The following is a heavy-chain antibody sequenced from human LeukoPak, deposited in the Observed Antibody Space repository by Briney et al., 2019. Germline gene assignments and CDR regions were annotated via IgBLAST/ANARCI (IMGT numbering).Heavy chain of an antibody. J-gene: IGHJ4*02. CDR2: ISSSSSYI. V-gene: IGHV3-21*01. D-gene: IGHD6-19*01. CDR1: GFTFSSYS. Sequence: GGSLRLSCAASGFTFSSYSMNWVRQAPGKGLEWVSSISSSSSYIYYADSLKGRFTISRDNSKNTLYLQMNSLRAEDTAVYYCARGSFMAVAGPGIDYWGQGTLVTVSS. CDR3: ARGSFMAVAGPGIDY.